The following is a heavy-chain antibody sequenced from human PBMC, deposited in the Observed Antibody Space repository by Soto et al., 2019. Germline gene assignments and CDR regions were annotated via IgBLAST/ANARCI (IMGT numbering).Heavy chain of an antibody. Sequence: QVQLQESGPGLVKPSQTLSLTCTVSGGSIITGGYYWSWIRQHPGKGLEWIGYIYYSGSTYYNPSPQSRVTISVDKSKTQCSLEMSSVTAADTAVYYCARVGPKASWGQGTVVTVSS. CDR1: GGSIITGGYY. V-gene: IGHV4-31*03. CDR3: ARVGPKAS. J-gene: IGHJ5*02. CDR2: IYYSGST. D-gene: IGHD3-16*01.